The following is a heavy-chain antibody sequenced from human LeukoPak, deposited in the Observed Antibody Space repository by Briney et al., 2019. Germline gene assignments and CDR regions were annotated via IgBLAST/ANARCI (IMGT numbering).Heavy chain of an antibody. CDR3: AKCNMKRYSSTGNWFDP. Sequence: PGGSLRLSCAASGFTFSSYEMNWVRQAPGKGLEWVSYSSSSGSTIYYADSVKGRFTISRDNSKNTLYLQMNSLRAEDTAVYYCAKCNMKRYSSTGNWFDPWGQGTLVTVSS. CDR1: GFTFSSYE. D-gene: IGHD6-13*01. J-gene: IGHJ5*02. V-gene: IGHV3-48*03. CDR2: SSSSGSTI.